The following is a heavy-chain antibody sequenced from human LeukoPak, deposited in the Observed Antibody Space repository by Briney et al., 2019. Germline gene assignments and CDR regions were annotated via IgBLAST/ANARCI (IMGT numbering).Heavy chain of an antibody. CDR1: GFTFSSYS. CDR2: ISSGSSTI. V-gene: IGHV3-48*01. D-gene: IGHD3-3*02. J-gene: IGHJ6*03. Sequence: GGSLRLSCAASGFTFSSYSMNWVRQAPGKGLEWVSYISSGSSTIYYADSVKGRFTISRDNAKNSLYLQMNSLRAEDTAVYYCASHFWSGLLYYYYMDVWGKGTTVTVSS. CDR3: ASHFWSGLLYYYYMDV.